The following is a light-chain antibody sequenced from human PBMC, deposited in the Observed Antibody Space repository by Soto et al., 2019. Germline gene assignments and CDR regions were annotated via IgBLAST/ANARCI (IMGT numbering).Light chain of an antibody. J-gene: IGKJ1*01. CDR1: QSISTW. Sequence: DIQMTQSPSTLSTSVGDRVSITCRASQSISTWLAWYQQKPGKAPQLLIYDASNLESGVPSRFSGSGSGTEFTLTINSLQPDDFATYYCQQCDTYPWTFGHGTKVDIK. CDR2: DAS. V-gene: IGKV1-5*01. CDR3: QQCDTYPWT.